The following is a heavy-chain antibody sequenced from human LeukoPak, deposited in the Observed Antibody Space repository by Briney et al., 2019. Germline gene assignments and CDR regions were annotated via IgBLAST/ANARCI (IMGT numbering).Heavy chain of an antibody. CDR3: ARVFGSGSSPVFDY. J-gene: IGHJ4*02. CDR1: GGSISSGGYH. D-gene: IGHD1-26*01. V-gene: IGHV4-31*03. CDR2: IYYSGST. Sequence: SETLSLTCTVSGGSISSGGYHWSWIRQHPGKGLEWIGYIYYSGSTYYNPSLKSRVTISVDTSKNQFSLKLSSVTAADTAVYYCARVFGSGSSPVFDYWGQGTLVTVSS.